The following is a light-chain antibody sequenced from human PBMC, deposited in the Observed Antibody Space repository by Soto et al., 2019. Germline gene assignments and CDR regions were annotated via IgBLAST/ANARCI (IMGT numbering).Light chain of an antibody. Sequence: IVMTQSPDSLAVSLGERATINCKYSQSVLYISNNKNYLAWYQQKPGQPPRLLIYWASTRESGVPDRFSGSGSGTDFTLTISSLQAEDVAVYYCQQYYSSITFGQGTRLRL. CDR3: QQYYSSIT. CDR2: WAS. J-gene: IGKJ5*01. CDR1: QSVLYISNNKNY. V-gene: IGKV4-1*01.